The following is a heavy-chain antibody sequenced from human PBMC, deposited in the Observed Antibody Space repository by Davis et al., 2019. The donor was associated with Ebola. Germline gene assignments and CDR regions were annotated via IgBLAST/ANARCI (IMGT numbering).Heavy chain of an antibody. D-gene: IGHD6-19*01. Sequence: LGGSLRLSCAASGFTFSGAALHWVRQASGKGLEWIGRIRSRSNSYATAYAASVEGRFTISRDDSKNTAYLQMNSLRTEDTALYYCTRLYGNGWTGVDYWGQGTLVTVSS. CDR3: TRLYGNGWTGVDY. J-gene: IGHJ4*02. V-gene: IGHV3-73*01. CDR1: GFTFSGAA. CDR2: IRSRSNSYAT.